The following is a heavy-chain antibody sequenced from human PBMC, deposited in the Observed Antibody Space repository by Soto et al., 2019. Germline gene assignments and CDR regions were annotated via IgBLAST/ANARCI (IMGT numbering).Heavy chain of an antibody. D-gene: IGHD2-15*01. CDR2: IYYSGST. CDR3: ARSRTAATSLGMDV. J-gene: IGHJ6*04. CDR1: GGSISSYY. V-gene: IGHV4-59*01. Sequence: PSETLSLTCTVSGGSISSYYWSWIRQPPGKGLEWTGYIYYSGSTDYNPSLKSRVTISVDTSKNQFSLKLGSVTAADTAVYYCARSRTAATSLGMDVWGEGTTVTFSS.